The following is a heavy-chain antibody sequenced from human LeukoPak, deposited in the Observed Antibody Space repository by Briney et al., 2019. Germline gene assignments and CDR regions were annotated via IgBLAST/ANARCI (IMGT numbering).Heavy chain of an antibody. Sequence: GASVKVSCKASGYTFTTSAITWVRQAPGQGLEWMGIINPSGGSTSYAQKFQGRVTMTRDTSTSTVYMELSSLRSEDTAVYYCARVGDSYYGMDVWGQGTTVTVSS. V-gene: IGHV1-46*01. J-gene: IGHJ6*02. CDR3: ARVGDSYYGMDV. CDR2: INPSGGST. CDR1: GYTFTTSA. D-gene: IGHD3-10*01.